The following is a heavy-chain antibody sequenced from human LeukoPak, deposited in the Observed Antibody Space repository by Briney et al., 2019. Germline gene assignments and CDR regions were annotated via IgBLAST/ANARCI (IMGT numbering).Heavy chain of an antibody. Sequence: GGSLRLSCAASGFIFSTYSTNWVRQPPGKGLEWVSYISSSSSTIYYADSVKGRFTISRDNAENSLYLQMNSLGAEDTAVYYCARDDHYNYYYMDVWGRGTTVTVSS. CDR1: GFIFSTYS. CDR2: ISSSSSTI. V-gene: IGHV3-48*01. J-gene: IGHJ6*03. CDR3: ARDDHYNYYYMDV.